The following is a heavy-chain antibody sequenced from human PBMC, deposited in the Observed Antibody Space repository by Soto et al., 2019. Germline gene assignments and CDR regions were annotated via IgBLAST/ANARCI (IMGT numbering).Heavy chain of an antibody. D-gene: IGHD2-15*01. CDR2: INHSGST. V-gene: IGHV4-34*01. CDR1: GGSFSGYY. J-gene: IGHJ4*02. Sequence: SETLSLTCAVYGGSFSGYYWSWIRQPPGKGLEWIGEINHSGSTNYNPSLKSRVTISVDTSKNQFSLKLSSVTAADTAVYYCARGSGLGYCSGGSCGQADYWGQGTLVTVSS. CDR3: ARGSGLGYCSGGSCGQADY.